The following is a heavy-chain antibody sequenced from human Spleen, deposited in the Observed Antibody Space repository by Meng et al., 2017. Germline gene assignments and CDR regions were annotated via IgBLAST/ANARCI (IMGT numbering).Heavy chain of an antibody. CDR3: ARDQDSGYGYFDY. D-gene: IGHD5-12*01. J-gene: IGHJ4*02. CDR2: IYYSGST. Sequence: GSLRLSCTVSGGSISSYYWSWIRQPPGKGLEWIGYIYYSGSTNYNPSLESRVTISVDTSKNQFSLKLSSVTAADTAVYYCARDQDSGYGYFDYWGQGTLVTVSS. V-gene: IGHV4-59*12. CDR1: GGSISSYY.